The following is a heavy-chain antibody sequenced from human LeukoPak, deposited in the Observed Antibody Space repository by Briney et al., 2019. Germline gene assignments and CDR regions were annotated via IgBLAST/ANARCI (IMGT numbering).Heavy chain of an antibody. CDR3: ARLVRGVIDY. CDR1: GGSISSGSYY. Sequence: SQTLSLTCTVSGGSISSGSYYWSWIRQPPGKGLEWIGEINHSGSTNYNPSLKSRVTISVDTSKNQFSLKLSSVTAADTAVYCCARLVRGVIDYWGQGTMVTVSS. D-gene: IGHD3-10*01. V-gene: IGHV4-39*07. CDR2: INHSGST. J-gene: IGHJ3*01.